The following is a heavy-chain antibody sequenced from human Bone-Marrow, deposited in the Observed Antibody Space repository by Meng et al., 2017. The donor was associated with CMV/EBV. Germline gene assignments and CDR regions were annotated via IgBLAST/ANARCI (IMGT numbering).Heavy chain of an antibody. D-gene: IGHD4-17*01. V-gene: IGHV3-11*01. CDR2: ISSSGSTI. CDR1: GFTFSDSY. CDR3: ARDAPNDYGDHGAFDI. Sequence: GESLKISCAASGFTFSDSYMTWIRLAPGEGLECVSYISSSGSTIYYADSAKGRFTISRDNAKNSLYLQMNSLRAEDTAVYYCARDAPNDYGDHGAFDIWGQGTMVTFS. J-gene: IGHJ3*02.